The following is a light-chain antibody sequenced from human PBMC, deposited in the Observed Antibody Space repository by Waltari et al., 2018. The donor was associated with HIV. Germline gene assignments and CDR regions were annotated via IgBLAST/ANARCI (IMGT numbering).Light chain of an antibody. CDR1: SGLILNA. CDR3: QTWGTVDI. Sequence: QFVVTQSPSASASLGASVKLTCTLDSGLILNAIAWHKQQPGNGTRFGMKINIDVSHTRGDGIPDRVSGSSSGAERYLIISSLHSEDEADYYCQTWGTVDIFGGGTKLTVL. CDR2: INIDVSH. V-gene: IGLV4-69*01. J-gene: IGLJ2*01.